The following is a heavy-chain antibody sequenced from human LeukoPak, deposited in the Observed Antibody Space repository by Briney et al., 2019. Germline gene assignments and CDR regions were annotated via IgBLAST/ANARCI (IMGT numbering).Heavy chain of an antibody. V-gene: IGHV3-7*03. J-gene: IGHJ6*04. Sequence: GGSLRLSCAASGFSFRSYWMSWVRQAPGKGLEWVANIKQDGSEKYYVDSVKGRFTISRDNDKNSLYLQMKSLRAEDTAVYYCARGITMVRGHYYGMDVWGKGTTVTVSS. CDR2: IKQDGSEK. D-gene: IGHD3-10*01. CDR3: ARGITMVRGHYYGMDV. CDR1: GFSFRSYW.